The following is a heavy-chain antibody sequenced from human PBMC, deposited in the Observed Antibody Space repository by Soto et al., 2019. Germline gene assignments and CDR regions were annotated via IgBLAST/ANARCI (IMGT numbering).Heavy chain of an antibody. V-gene: IGHV4-34*01. CDR3: ARNGEAVAGTERADGMDV. Sequence: PSETLSLTCAVYGGSFSGYYWSWIRQPPGKGLEWIGEINHSGSTNYNPSLKSRVTISVDTSKNQFSLKLSSATAADTAVYYCARNGEAVAGTERADGMDVWGQGTTVTV. D-gene: IGHD6-19*01. CDR1: GGSFSGYY. J-gene: IGHJ6*02. CDR2: INHSGST.